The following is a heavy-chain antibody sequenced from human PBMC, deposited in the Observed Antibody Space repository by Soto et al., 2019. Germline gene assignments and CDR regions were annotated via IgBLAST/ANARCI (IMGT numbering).Heavy chain of an antibody. Sequence: VASVKVSCKASGYTFTSYYMHWVRQAPGQGLEWMGIINPSGGSTSYAQKFQGRVTMTRDTSTSTVYMELSSLRSEDTAVYYCARDRQDIVVVPAAKSIMYYGMDVWGQGTTVTVSS. CDR3: ARDRQDIVVVPAAKSIMYYGMDV. CDR1: GYTFTSYY. D-gene: IGHD2-2*01. CDR2: INPSGGST. J-gene: IGHJ6*02. V-gene: IGHV1-46*03.